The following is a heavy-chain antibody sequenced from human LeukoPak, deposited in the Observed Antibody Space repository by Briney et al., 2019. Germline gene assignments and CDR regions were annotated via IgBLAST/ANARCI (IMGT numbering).Heavy chain of an antibody. J-gene: IGHJ4*02. D-gene: IGHD6-13*01. V-gene: IGHV1-46*01. Sequence: ASVKVSCKAYGYTFTPYYMHWVRQAPGQGLEWMGIINPTSANTRYAQKFQGRVTMTRDTPTSTVYMELSSLTSEDTAVYYCARDQRGGRISWYSHFDFWGQGTLVTVSS. CDR3: ARDQRGGRISWYSHFDF. CDR1: GYTFTPYY. CDR2: INPTSANT.